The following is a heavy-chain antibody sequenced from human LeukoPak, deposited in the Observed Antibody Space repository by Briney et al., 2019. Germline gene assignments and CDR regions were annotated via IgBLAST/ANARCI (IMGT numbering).Heavy chain of an antibody. CDR2: INPSGGST. CDR3: ARGGYYDSSGSFDP. CDR1: GYTFARYY. D-gene: IGHD3-22*01. Sequence: GASVNVSFKASGYTFARYYIHWVRPAPGQGLEWMGIINPSGGSTRYAEKFQGRVTITRDRSTSTVYMELSSLRSDDAAVYYCARGGYYDSSGSFDPWGQGTLVTVSS. V-gene: IGHV1-46*01. J-gene: IGHJ5*02.